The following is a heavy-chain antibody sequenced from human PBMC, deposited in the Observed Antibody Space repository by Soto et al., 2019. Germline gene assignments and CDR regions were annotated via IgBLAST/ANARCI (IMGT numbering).Heavy chain of an antibody. CDR3: ERGVRHYYGSGRLHIMGNYFDY. CDR1: GGSISSGGYY. V-gene: IGHV4-31*03. J-gene: IGHJ4*02. Sequence: QVQLQESGPGLVKPSQTLSLTCTVSGGSISSGGYYWSWIRQHPGKGLEWIGYIYYSGSTYYNPSLKSRVTLSGDTSKNQFSLKVSSVNAADRAVYYCERGVRHYYGSGRLHIMGNYFDYWGQGTLVTVSS. CDR2: IYYSGST. D-gene: IGHD3-10*01.